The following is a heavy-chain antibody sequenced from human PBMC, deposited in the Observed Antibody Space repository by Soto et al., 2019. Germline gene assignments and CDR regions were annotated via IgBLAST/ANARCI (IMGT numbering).Heavy chain of an antibody. J-gene: IGHJ4*02. CDR1: GGSISSSSYY. CDR3: ARPEANYDYRS. D-gene: IGHD3-16*01. CDR2: IYYSGST. V-gene: IGHV4-39*01. Sequence: QLQLQESGPGLVKPSETLSLTCTVSGGSISSSSYYWGWIRQPPGKGLEWIGSIYYSGSTYYNPSLKRRVTISVDTSKNQFSLKLSSVTAADTAVYYCARPEANYDYRSWGQGTLVTVSS.